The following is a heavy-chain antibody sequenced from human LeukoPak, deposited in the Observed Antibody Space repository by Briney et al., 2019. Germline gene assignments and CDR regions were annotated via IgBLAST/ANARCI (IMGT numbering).Heavy chain of an antibody. J-gene: IGHJ3*02. Sequence: SETLSLTCTVSGGSINSYYWSWIRQPPGRGLEWIGYIYDSGSTNYNPSLKSRVTISVDTSKNQFSLKLSSVTAADTAVYYCACLTTADAFDIWGQGTMVTVSS. CDR1: GGSINSYY. D-gene: IGHD3-22*01. V-gene: IGHV4-59*01. CDR3: ACLTTADAFDI. CDR2: IYDSGST.